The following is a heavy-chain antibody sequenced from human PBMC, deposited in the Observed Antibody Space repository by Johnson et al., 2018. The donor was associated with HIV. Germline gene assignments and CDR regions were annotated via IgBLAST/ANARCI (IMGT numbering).Heavy chain of an antibody. CDR2: INTAGDT. J-gene: IGHJ3*01. Sequence: VLLVESGGGVVQPGRSLRLSCAASGFTFSNSDMHWVRQATGRGLEWVSTINTAGDTFYPGSVKGRFTISRDNAKNSFYLKMNSLTVGDTALYYCARDPGGMDGSFDLWGQGTMVTVSS. CDR1: GFTFSNSD. V-gene: IGHV3-13*01. D-gene: IGHD3-16*01. CDR3: ARDPGGMDGSFDL.